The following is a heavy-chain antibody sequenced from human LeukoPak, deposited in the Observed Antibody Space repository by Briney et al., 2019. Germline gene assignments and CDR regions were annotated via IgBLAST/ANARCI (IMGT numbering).Heavy chain of an antibody. J-gene: IGHJ4*02. CDR1: GFTFNNYA. CDR2: ISGSGIST. Sequence: GGSLRLSCAASGFTFNNYAMTWVRQAPGKGLEWVSTISGSGISTYYADSVKGRFTNSRDNSRNMVSLQMNSLRAEDTAVYYCASGVVIITAFDSWGQGTLVTVSS. D-gene: IGHD3-22*01. CDR3: ASGVVIITAFDS. V-gene: IGHV3-23*01.